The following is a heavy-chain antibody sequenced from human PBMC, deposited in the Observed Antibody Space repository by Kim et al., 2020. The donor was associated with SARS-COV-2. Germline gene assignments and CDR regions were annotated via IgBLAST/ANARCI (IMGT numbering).Heavy chain of an antibody. CDR1: GYTFTGYY. CDR3: ARGRPGIAVAGLLAY. J-gene: IGHJ4*02. CDR2: INPNSGGT. Sequence: ASVKVSCKASGYTFTGYYMHWVRQAPGQGLEWMGWINPNSGGTNYAQKFQGRVTMTRDTSISTAYMELSRLRSDDTAVYYCARGRPGIAVAGLLAYWGQGTLVTVSS. D-gene: IGHD6-19*01. V-gene: IGHV1-2*02.